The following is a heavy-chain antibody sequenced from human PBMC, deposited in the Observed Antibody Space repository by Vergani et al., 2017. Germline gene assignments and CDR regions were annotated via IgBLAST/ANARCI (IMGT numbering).Heavy chain of an antibody. J-gene: IGHJ4*02. Sequence: EVQLVETGGGLIQPGGSLRLSCAASGFTVSSNYMSWVRQAPGKGLEWVSVIYSGGSTYYADSVKGRFTISRDNSKNTLYLQMNSLRAEDTAVYYCARGLDYYDSSGYGYFDYWGQGTLVTVSS. CDR1: GFTVSSNY. D-gene: IGHD3-22*01. CDR3: ARGLDYYDSSGYGYFDY. V-gene: IGHV3-53*02. CDR2: IYSGGST.